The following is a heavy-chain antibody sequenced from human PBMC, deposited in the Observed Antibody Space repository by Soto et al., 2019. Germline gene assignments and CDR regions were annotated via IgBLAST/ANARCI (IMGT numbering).Heavy chain of an antibody. J-gene: IGHJ6*02. CDR3: ARDYYYGMDV. Sequence: SETLSLTCAVYGGSFSGYYWSWIRQPPGKGLEWIGEINHSGSANYNPSLKSRVTISVDTSKNQFSLKLSSVTAADTAVYYCARDYYYGMDVWGQGTTVTVSS. CDR1: GGSFSGYY. CDR2: INHSGSA. V-gene: IGHV4-34*01.